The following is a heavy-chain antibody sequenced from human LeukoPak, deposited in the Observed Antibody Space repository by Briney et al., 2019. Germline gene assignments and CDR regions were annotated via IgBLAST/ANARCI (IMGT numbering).Heavy chain of an antibody. D-gene: IGHD3-22*01. V-gene: IGHV4-4*07. CDR2: IYTSGST. CDR3: ARDFTNWDSSGYYSIPFDY. J-gene: IGHJ4*02. CDR1: RGSISSYY. Sequence: PSEALSLTCIVSRGSISSYYWSWIRQPAGKGLEWIGRIYTSGSTNYNPSLKSRVTMSVDTSKNQFSLKLSSVTAADTAVYYCARDFTNWDSSGYYSIPFDYWGQGTLVTVSS.